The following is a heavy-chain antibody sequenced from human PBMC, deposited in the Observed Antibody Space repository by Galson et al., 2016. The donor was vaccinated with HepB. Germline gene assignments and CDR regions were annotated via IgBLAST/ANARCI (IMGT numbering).Heavy chain of an antibody. CDR2: IYRGGFT. Sequence: SLRLSCAASGVSLSDYNMSWVRQAPGKGLEWVSVIYRGGFTYYADSVTGRFTISRDNSENTLYLQMNSLRAEDTAVYYCERGVGGVPSANFYYGMDVWGQGATVTVSS. CDR3: ERGVGGVPSANFYYGMDV. D-gene: IGHD2-2*01. CDR1: GVSLSDYN. V-gene: IGHV3-66*01. J-gene: IGHJ6*02.